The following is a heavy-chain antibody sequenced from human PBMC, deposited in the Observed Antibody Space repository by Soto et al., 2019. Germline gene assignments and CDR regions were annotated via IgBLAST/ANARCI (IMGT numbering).Heavy chain of an antibody. D-gene: IGHD2-8*01. CDR1: VFTFSSYA. CDR2: ISHDGSNK. V-gene: IGHV3-30-3*01. CDR3: AIPRPATLLLYAFDY. Sequence: GGSLRRSCSASVFTFSSYALHWFRQTPGKGLEWVAGISHDGSNKNYADSVKGRFTISRDISTSTLYLQMNSLRSEDTAVYYCAIPRPATLLLYAFDYWGLGTLVTVSS. J-gene: IGHJ4*02.